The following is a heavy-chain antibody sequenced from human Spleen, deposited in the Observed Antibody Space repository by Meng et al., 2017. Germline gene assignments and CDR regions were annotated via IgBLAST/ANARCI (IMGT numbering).Heavy chain of an antibody. D-gene: IGHD4-11*01. Sequence: QVQQVQSGAEVKKPGASGKISCKASGYTFISYYMHWVRQAPGQGLEWMGIINPSGGSTTYAQKFQGRVTMTRDTSTSTVYMELSSLRSEDTAVYYCARVTRSFDYWGQGSLVTVSS. CDR3: ARVTRSFDY. CDR1: GYTFISYY. V-gene: IGHV1-46*01. J-gene: IGHJ4*02. CDR2: INPSGGST.